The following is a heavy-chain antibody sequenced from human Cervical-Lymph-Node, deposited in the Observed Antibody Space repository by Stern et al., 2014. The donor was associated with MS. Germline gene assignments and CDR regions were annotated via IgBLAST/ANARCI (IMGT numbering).Heavy chain of an antibody. CDR1: GGSVSAYY. J-gene: IGHJ6*02. Sequence: QLQLQESGPGLVKPSETLSLTCSVSGGSVSAYYWSWIRQPPGKGLEWIGYISHSGSTTYNPSFTSRLTMSIDTSKNQFSLRLSSVTAADTAVYYCTRGGARYYGMDAWGQGTTVTVSS. V-gene: IGHV4-59*02. CDR3: TRGGARYYGMDA. D-gene: IGHD3-10*01. CDR2: ISHSGST.